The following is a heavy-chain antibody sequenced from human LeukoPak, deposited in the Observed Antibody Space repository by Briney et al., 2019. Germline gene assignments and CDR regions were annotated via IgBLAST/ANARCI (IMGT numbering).Heavy chain of an antibody. D-gene: IGHD1-26*01. V-gene: IGHV4-59*08. CDR2: IYYSGST. J-gene: IGHJ4*02. CDR3: ASVSGSYYYFDY. CDR1: GGSISSYY. Sequence: SETLSLTCTVSGGSISSYYWSWIRQPPGKGLEWIGYIYYSGSTNYNPSLKSRVTISVDTSKNQFSLKLSSVTAADTAVYYCASVSGSYYYFDYWGQGTLVTVSS.